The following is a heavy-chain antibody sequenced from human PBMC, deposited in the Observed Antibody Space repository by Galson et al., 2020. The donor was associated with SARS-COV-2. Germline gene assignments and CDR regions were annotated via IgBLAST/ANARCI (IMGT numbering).Heavy chain of an antibody. J-gene: IGHJ6*02. D-gene: IGHD1-7*01. V-gene: IGHV3-15*01. Sequence: GGSLRLSCAASGFTFSNAWMSWVRQAPGKGLEWVGHIKSKTDGGTTDYAAPVKGRFTISRDDSKNTLYLQMNSLKTEDTAVYYCTTSELLAYYYYGMDVWGQGTTVTVSS. CDR3: TTSELLAYYYYGMDV. CDR1: GFTFSNAW. CDR2: IKSKTDGGTT.